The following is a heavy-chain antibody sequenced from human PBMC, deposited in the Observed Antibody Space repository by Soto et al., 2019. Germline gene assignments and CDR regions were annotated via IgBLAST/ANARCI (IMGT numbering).Heavy chain of an antibody. CDR3: AREFSSAHFNYYDF. V-gene: IGHV4-61*01. CDR1: GGSISLERFY. Sequence: QVQLQESGPGLVKPSETLSLTCTVSGGSISLERFYWTWIRPPPGKGLEWIGYVSHTGATNYNPSLPSLVDISVDTSRNQFSLKLRSLTAADTAVYFCAREFSSAHFNYYDFWGQGTLVSVSA. J-gene: IGHJ4*02. CDR2: VSHTGAT.